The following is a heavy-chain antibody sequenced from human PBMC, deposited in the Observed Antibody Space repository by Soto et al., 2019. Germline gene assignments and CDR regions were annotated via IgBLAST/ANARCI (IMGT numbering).Heavy chain of an antibody. V-gene: IGHV3-23*01. CDR3: AKDGGSVCSGGTCYFQAPDN. J-gene: IGHJ4*02. Sequence: EVQLLESGGGLVQPGGSLRLSCAASGFTFSSYAMSWVRQAPGKGLEWVSGIDGSGRNTYYADSVKGRFTISRDNSKNTLSVQMDSLRVEDTALYYCAKDGGSVCSGGTCYFQAPDNWGQGTLVTVSS. CDR1: GFTFSSYA. CDR2: IDGSGRNT. D-gene: IGHD2-15*01.